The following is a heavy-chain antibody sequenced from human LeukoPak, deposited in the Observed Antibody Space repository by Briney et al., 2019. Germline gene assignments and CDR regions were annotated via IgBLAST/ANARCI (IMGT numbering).Heavy chain of an antibody. CDR1: GFTFSNAW. J-gene: IGHJ4*02. Sequence: GGSLRLSCAASGFTFSNAWMSWVRQAPGKGLEWVGRIKSKTDGGTTDYAAPVKGRFTISRDDSKNTLYLQVNSLKTEDTAVYYCTTDIVGATTLADYWGQGTLVTVSS. V-gene: IGHV3-15*01. CDR2: IKSKTDGGTT. CDR3: TTDIVGATTLADY. D-gene: IGHD1-26*01.